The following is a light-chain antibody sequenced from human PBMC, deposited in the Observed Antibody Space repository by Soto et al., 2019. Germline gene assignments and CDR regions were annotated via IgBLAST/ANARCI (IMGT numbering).Light chain of an antibody. CDR1: SRDVGTYDY. Sequence: QSALTQPPSVSGSPGQSVTISCTGTSRDVGTYDYVSWYQQHPGKAPKLMIYDVSKRPSGVPDRFSASKSGNTASLTISGLQAEDDADYYCCPYAGTKIVLFGTATKLTVL. CDR2: DVS. J-gene: IGLJ1*01. V-gene: IGLV2-11*01. CDR3: CPYAGTKIVL.